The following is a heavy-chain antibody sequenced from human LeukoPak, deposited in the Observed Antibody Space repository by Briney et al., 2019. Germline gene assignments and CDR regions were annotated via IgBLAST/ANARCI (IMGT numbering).Heavy chain of an antibody. D-gene: IGHD6-13*01. CDR2: IHSSGST. V-gene: IGHV4-59*01. J-gene: IGHJ4*02. CDR1: GVSIISYY. Sequence: SETLSLTCTVSGVSIISYYWSWLRQPPGKGLEWIAFIHSSGSTGYNPSLKSRFTLSLDTSKNHFSLKVTSMTAADTGVYYCARSLPGAIGAADFWGQGTLVTVSS. CDR3: ARSLPGAIGAADF.